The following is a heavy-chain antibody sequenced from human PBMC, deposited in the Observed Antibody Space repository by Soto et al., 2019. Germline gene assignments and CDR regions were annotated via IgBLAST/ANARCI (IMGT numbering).Heavy chain of an antibody. CDR2: FDPEDGET. D-gene: IGHD6-19*01. CDR1: GYTLTELS. J-gene: IGHJ4*02. Sequence: SVKVSCKVSGYTLTELSMHWVRQAPGKGLEWMGGFDPEDGETIYAQKFQGRVTMTEDTSTDTAYMELSSLRSEDTAVYYCATDPTEYSSGWTDYWGQGTLVTVSS. V-gene: IGHV1-24*01. CDR3: ATDPTEYSSGWTDY.